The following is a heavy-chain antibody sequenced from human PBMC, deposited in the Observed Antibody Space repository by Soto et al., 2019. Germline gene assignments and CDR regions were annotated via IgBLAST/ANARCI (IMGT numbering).Heavy chain of an antibody. Sequence: ASVKVSCKASGGTFSSYAISWVRQAPGQGLEWMGGIIPIFGTANYAQKFQGRVTITAEESTSTAYMELSSLRSEDTAVYYCAREEVYCSSTSCYASVFPQDYYGMDVWGQGTTVTVSS. J-gene: IGHJ6*02. CDR1: GGTFSSYA. CDR3: AREEVYCSSTSCYASVFPQDYYGMDV. CDR2: IIPIFGTA. V-gene: IGHV1-69*13. D-gene: IGHD2-2*01.